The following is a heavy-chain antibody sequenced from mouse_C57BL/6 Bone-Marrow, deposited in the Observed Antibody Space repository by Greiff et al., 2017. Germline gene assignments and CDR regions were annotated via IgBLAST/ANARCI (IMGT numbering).Heavy chain of an antibody. D-gene: IGHD1-1*01. CDR1: GYTFTSYG. CDR3: ARENYYGSSSYYFGF. J-gene: IGHJ2*01. Sequence: VKLMESGAELARPGASVKLSCKASGYTFTSYGISWVKQRTGQGLEWIGEIYPRSGNTYYNEKFKGKATLTADKYSSTAYMELRSLTSEYSAVYFCARENYYGSSSYYFGFWGQGTTLTVSS. CDR2: IYPRSGNT. V-gene: IGHV1-81*01.